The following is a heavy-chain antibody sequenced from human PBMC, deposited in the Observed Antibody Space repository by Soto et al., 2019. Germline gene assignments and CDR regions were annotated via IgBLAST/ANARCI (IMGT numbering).Heavy chain of an antibody. CDR3: ARDLSSDWEGGFDY. CDR2: ISYDGSKR. CDR1: GFTFSVYS. D-gene: IGHD6-19*01. J-gene: IGHJ4*02. Sequence: GGSLRLSCAASGFTFSVYSMHWVRQAPGKGLEWVAVISYDGSKREYADSVKGRFTISRDNRKNTLFLQMNSLTTDDTAVYYCARDLSSDWEGGFDYWGQGTLVTVSS. V-gene: IGHV3-30*04.